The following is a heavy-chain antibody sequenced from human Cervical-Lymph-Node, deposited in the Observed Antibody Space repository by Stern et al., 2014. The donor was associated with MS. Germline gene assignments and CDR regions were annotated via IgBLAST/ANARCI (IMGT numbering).Heavy chain of an antibody. CDR2: IFGNDET. D-gene: IGHD3/OR15-3a*01. CDR1: GFSVNNTNMG. V-gene: IGHV2-26*01. CDR3: VFGLVVRSNFFDP. Sequence: QVTLKESGPVLVKPTETLTLTCAVSGFSVNNTNMGVSWIRQPPGKALEWLAHIFGNDETSYSTSLKTRVTISKDTSRNHVVLSMTNMDPVDTGTYYAVFGLVVRSNFFDPWGQGTLVTVSS. J-gene: IGHJ5*02.